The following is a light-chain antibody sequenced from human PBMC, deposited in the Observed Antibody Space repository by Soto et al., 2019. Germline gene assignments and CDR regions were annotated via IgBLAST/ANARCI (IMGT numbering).Light chain of an antibody. CDR3: QQSSKSPMYI. V-gene: IGKV1-39*01. J-gene: IGKJ2*01. Sequence: DIQMTHSPSSLSASVGDRVTITCRASQSIAHYLTWFQQKPGKAPKLLIYAASSLQSGVPARFSGSGSWTDFTLTISSLQPEDFATYYCQQSSKSPMYIFGQGTNLYVK. CDR1: QSIAHY. CDR2: AAS.